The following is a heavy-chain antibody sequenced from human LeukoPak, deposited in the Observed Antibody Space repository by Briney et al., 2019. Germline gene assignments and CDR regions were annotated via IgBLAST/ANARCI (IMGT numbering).Heavy chain of an antibody. V-gene: IGHV3-74*01. Sequence: PGGSLRLSCAASGFTFRDNRMQWVRQVPGKGLASVSYINGDGSSTDYADSVKGRFTISRDNTKNTLYLLMNSLRVEDTAVYYCVRGGPQIWGYFYYYYMDVWGKGTTVIVSS. CDR1: GFTFRDNR. CDR2: INGDGSST. J-gene: IGHJ6*03. CDR3: VRGGPQIWGYFYYYYMDV. D-gene: IGHD3-16*01.